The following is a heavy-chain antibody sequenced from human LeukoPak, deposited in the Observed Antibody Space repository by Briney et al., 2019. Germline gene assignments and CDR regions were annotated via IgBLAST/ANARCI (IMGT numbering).Heavy chain of an antibody. Sequence: GGSLRLSCAASGFTFSDYYMSWIRQAPGKGLEWRSYIDSSGTVRYYADSVNRRFTISRDNAKNSLHLQMGSLRAEDTAVYYCARETRGGTYRYNFLDYWGLGTLVTVSS. CDR1: GFTFSDYY. J-gene: IGHJ4*02. V-gene: IGHV3-11*04. CDR3: ARETRGGTYRYNFLDY. D-gene: IGHD3-16*02. CDR2: IDSSGTVR.